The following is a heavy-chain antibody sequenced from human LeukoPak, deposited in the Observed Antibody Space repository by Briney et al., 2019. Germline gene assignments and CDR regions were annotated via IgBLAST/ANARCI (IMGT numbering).Heavy chain of an antibody. J-gene: IGHJ4*02. CDR2: ISYNGRNE. CDR3: ARDRFRSSGWYWYSDY. Sequence: PGGSLRLSCAASGFTFSTYAMHWVRQAPGKGLEWVAVISYNGRNEYYADSVKGRSTISRGNSKNTLYLQMNSLRAEDTAVYYCARDRFRSSGWYWYSDYWGQGTLVTVSS. CDR1: GFTFSTYA. D-gene: IGHD6-19*01. V-gene: IGHV3-30*04.